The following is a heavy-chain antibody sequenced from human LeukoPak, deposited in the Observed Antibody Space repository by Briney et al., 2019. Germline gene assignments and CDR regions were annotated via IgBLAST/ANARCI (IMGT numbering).Heavy chain of an antibody. Sequence: PSETLSLTCTVSGYSISSGYYWGWIRQPPGKGLEWIGSFYPSGSTYDNPSLKSRVTISVDTSKNQFSLKLSSVTAADRAVYYCARAAAGVYYFDYWGQGALVTVSS. CDR1: GYSISSGYY. V-gene: IGHV4-38-2*02. D-gene: IGHD6-13*01. J-gene: IGHJ4*02. CDR3: ARAAAGVYYFDY. CDR2: FYPSGST.